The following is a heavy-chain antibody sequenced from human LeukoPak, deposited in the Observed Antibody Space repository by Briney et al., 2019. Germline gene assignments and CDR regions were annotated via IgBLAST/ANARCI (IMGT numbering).Heavy chain of an antibody. D-gene: IGHD2-15*01. Sequence: PSETLSLTCTVSGGSISSGSYYGGWLRQPPGKGLEWIGNIYYSGSTFYNPSLKSRVTISIDTPKNQSSLRLTSVTAADTAVYYCARLKRNCSGGYCYFDYVDYWGPGTLVTVSS. CDR2: IYYSGST. CDR3: ARLKRNCSGGYCYFDYVDY. CDR1: GGSISSGSYY. J-gene: IGHJ4*02. V-gene: IGHV4-39*01.